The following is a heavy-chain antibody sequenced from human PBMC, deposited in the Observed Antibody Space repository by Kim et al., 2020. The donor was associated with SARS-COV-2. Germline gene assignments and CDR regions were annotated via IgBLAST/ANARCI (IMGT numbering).Heavy chain of an antibody. Sequence: GGSLRLSCAASGFSVNSNFITWVRQSEVKGLEWVSVMYSGGNTYYADSVKGRFTISRDISKNTLDLHMSSLRVEDTAIYYCARGQTSFTTGWYVDFWGQGTRVTVSS. J-gene: IGHJ4*02. D-gene: IGHD6-19*01. CDR2: MYSGGNT. CDR3: ARGQTSFTTGWYVDF. CDR1: GFSVNSNF. V-gene: IGHV3-53*05.